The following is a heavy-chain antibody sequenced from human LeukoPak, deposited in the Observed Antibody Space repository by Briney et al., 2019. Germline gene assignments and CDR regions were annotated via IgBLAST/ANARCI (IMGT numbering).Heavy chain of an antibody. V-gene: IGHV3-66*01. CDR3: ARGLVAGGTGVWAFDI. D-gene: IGHD2-8*02. CDR1: GFTDSNNY. CDR2: IYKVGNT. J-gene: IGHJ3*02. Sequence: GESLKISCAASGFTDSNNYMSWVRQAPGKGLEWVSVIYKVGNTYYADFVKGRFTISRDNSKNTLYLQMNSLRAEDTALYYCARGLVAGGTGVWAFDIWGQGTMVTVSS.